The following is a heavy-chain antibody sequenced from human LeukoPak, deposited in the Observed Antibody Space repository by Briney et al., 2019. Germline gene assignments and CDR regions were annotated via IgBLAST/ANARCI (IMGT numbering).Heavy chain of an antibody. CDR3: AGRRGSSFDY. D-gene: IGHD1-26*01. CDR2: LFGGDTI. V-gene: IGHV3-53*01. CDR1: GFTFSDYY. J-gene: IGHJ4*02. Sequence: AGGSLRLSCAASGFTFSDYYMSWIRQAPGKGLEWVSTLFGGDTIDYTDSVKGRFTISRDNSGNTLYLQMNNLRADDTAVYFCAGRRGSSFDYWGRGTQVIVSS.